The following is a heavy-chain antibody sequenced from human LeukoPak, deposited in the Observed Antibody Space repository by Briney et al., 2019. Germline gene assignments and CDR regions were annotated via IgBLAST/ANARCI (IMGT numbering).Heavy chain of an antibody. CDR3: VKDRIFAFDY. CDR2: IKQDGSEK. J-gene: IGHJ4*02. D-gene: IGHD2-21*01. V-gene: IGHV3-7*01. Sequence: PGGSLRLSCEASGFTFISYWMSWVRQAPGKGLEWVANIKQDGSEKYYADSVKGRFTISRDNSKSTLYLQMNSLRPEDTAVYYCVKDRIFAFDYWGQGTLVTVSS. CDR1: GFTFISYW.